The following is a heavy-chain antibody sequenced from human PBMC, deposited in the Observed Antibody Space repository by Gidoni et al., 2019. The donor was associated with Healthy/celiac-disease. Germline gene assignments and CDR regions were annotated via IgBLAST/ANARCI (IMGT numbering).Heavy chain of an antibody. D-gene: IGHD6-19*01. Sequence: EVQLVESGGGLVKPGGSLRLSCAASGFTFRNAWMSWVRQAPGKGLEWVGRIKSKTDGGTTDYAAPVKGRFTISRDDSKNTLYLQMNSLKTEDTAVYYCTTDSEPGYSSRFDPWGQGTLVTVSS. CDR1: GFTFRNAW. J-gene: IGHJ5*02. CDR3: TTDSEPGYSSRFDP. V-gene: IGHV3-15*01. CDR2: IKSKTDGGTT.